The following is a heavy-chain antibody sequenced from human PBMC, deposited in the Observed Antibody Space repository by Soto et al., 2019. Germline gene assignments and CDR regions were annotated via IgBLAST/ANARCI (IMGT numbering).Heavy chain of an antibody. CDR2: IYYSGTT. V-gene: IGHV4-28*01. J-gene: IGHJ4*02. CDR1: GYSISSSNW. CDR3: ARREIQGPIDY. Sequence: QVQLQESGPGLVKPSDTLSLTCAVSGYSISSSNWWGWIRQPPGKGLEWIGYIYYSGTTYYNPSLKSRVTMSVDTAKNQFSLDLTSVTAGYTAVYYFARREIQGPIDYWGQGALVTVSS. D-gene: IGHD1-26*01.